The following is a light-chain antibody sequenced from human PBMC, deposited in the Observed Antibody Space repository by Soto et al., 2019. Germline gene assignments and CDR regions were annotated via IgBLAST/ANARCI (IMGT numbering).Light chain of an antibody. CDR1: QTIDTW. CDR2: TAS. Sequence: DIQMTQSPSTLSASIGDRITISCRASQTIDTWLAWYQQCPGEAPKLLIYTASNLENGVPSRFSGSGSGTAFTLTISSLQPEDFATYYCQQYSDSSRSFGQGTQVE. CDR3: QQYSDSSRS. V-gene: IGKV1-5*03. J-gene: IGKJ1*01.